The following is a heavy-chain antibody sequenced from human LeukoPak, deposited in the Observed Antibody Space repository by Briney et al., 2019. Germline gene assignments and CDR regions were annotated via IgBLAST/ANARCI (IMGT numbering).Heavy chain of an antibody. Sequence: SVKVSCKASGYTFTGYYMHWVRQAPGQGLEWMGGIIPIFGTANYAQKFQGRVTITADESTSTAYMELSSLRSEDTAVYYCAREGGADCSSTSCPIDYWGQGTLVTVSS. V-gene: IGHV1-69*13. D-gene: IGHD2-2*01. J-gene: IGHJ4*02. CDR2: IIPIFGTA. CDR1: GYTFTGYY. CDR3: AREGGADCSSTSCPIDY.